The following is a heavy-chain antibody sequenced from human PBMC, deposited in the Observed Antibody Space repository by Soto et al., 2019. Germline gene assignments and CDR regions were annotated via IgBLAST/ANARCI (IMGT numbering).Heavy chain of an antibody. Sequence: EVQLLESGGGLVQPAGSLRLSCAASGFTFSIYTMSWFRQAPGKGLEWVSSIYGNGRSTFYSASVKGRFTISRDNSGNTVYLQMSSLSSEDTAIYYCAKDFTPDSRWDIDYWGQGSLVTFSS. D-gene: IGHD1-26*01. CDR3: AKDFTPDSRWDIDY. CDR2: IYGNGRST. V-gene: IGHV3-23*01. CDR1: GFTFSIYT. J-gene: IGHJ4*02.